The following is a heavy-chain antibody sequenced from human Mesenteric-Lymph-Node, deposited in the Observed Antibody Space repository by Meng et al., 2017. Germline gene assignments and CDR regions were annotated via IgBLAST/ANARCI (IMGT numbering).Heavy chain of an antibody. D-gene: IGHD4-17*01. J-gene: IGHJ4*02. CDR2: IYYSGST. V-gene: IGHV4-30-4*01. Sequence: QVQLQESGPGLVKPSQTLSLTCSVSGGSISSGDSYWSWIRQPPGKGLEWIGYIYYSGSTYYNPSLRSRITISVDTSKNQFSLRLRSVTAADTAVYYCTTLYGDSISWGQGTLVTVSS. CDR1: GGSISSGDSY. CDR3: TTLYGDSIS.